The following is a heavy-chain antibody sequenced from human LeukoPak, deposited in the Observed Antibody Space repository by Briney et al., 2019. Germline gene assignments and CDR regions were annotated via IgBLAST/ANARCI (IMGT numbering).Heavy chain of an antibody. CDR3: ASTYYDILTGSNWFDP. V-gene: IGHV4-34*01. Sequence: SETLSLTCAVYGGSFSGYYWSWIRQPPGKGLEWIGEINHSGSTNYNPSLKSRVTISVDTSKNQFSLKLSSVTAADTAVYYCASTYYDILTGSNWFDPWGQGTLVTVSS. D-gene: IGHD3-9*01. J-gene: IGHJ5*02. CDR1: GGSFSGYY. CDR2: INHSGST.